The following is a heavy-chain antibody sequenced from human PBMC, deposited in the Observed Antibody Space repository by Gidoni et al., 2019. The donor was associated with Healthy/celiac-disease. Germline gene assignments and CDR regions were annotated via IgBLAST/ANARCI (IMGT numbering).Heavy chain of an antibody. D-gene: IGHD3-22*01. J-gene: IGHJ6*02. CDR2: ISSGGST. CDR3: ARAPDYYDNHEWYYGMDV. V-gene: IGHV3-53*01. CDR1: GFTASRNY. Sequence: EVQLVEPGGGLIQPGGSLRLSCAASGFTASRNYMSWVRQAPGKGLEWVSVISSGGSTYYADSVKGRFTSSRDNSKTTRYLQMNSLRAEDTAVYYCARAPDYYDNHEWYYGMDVWGQGTTVTVSS.